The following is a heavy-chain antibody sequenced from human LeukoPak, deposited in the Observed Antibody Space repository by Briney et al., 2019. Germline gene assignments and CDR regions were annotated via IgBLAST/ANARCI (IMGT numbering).Heavy chain of an antibody. V-gene: IGHV1-8*01. D-gene: IGHD6-19*01. CDR2: MNPNSGNT. Sequence: ASVKVSCKASGYTFTSYDINWVRQATGQGLEWMGWMNPNSGNTGYAQKFQGRVTMTRNTSISTAYMELSSLRSEDTAVYYCARDTTGYSSGWYYFDYWGQGTLVTVSS. CDR1: GYTFTSYD. CDR3: ARDTTGYSSGWYYFDY. J-gene: IGHJ4*02.